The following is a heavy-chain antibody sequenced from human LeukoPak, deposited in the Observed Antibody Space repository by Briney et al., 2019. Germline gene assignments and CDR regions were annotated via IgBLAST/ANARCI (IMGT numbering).Heavy chain of an antibody. J-gene: IGHJ6*02. CDR2: ISGGGGST. CDR1: GFTFSSYA. CDR3: AKDKRGVVVPAAISYYYYGMDV. V-gene: IGHV3-23*01. Sequence: GGSLRLSCAASGFTFSSYAMSWVRQAPGKGLEWVSAISGGGGSTYYADSVKGRFTISRDNSKNTLYLQMNSLRAEDTAVYYCAKDKRGVVVPAAISYYYYGMDVWGQGTTVTVSS. D-gene: IGHD2-2*02.